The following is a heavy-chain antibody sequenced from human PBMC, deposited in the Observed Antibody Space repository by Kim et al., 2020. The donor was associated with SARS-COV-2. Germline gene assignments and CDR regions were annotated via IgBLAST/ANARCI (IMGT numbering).Heavy chain of an antibody. D-gene: IGHD1-26*01. V-gene: IGHV5-51*01. Sequence: GESLKISCKGSGYSFTSYWIGWVRQMPGKGLEWMGIIYPGDSDTRYSPSFQGQVTISADKSISTAYLQWSSLKASDTAMYYCARGSELVGAIGGMDVWGQGTTVTVSS. J-gene: IGHJ6*02. CDR1: GYSFTSYW. CDR3: ARGSELVGAIGGMDV. CDR2: IYPGDSDT.